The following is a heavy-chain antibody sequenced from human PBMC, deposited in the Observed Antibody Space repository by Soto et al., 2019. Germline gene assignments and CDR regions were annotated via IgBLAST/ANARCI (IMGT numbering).Heavy chain of an antibody. CDR2: IYHSGST. D-gene: IGHD2-2*02. CDR1: CGSIISTNW. V-gene: IGHV4-4*02. J-gene: IGHJ4*02. CDR3: AGFCRSTSCYTDY. Sequence: SETLSLTCAFSCGSIISTNWWSWVRQPPGKGLEWIGEIYHSGSTNYNASLKSRVAISIDKSKSQFSLNLSSVTAADTAVYYCAGFCRSTSCYTDYWGQGTLVTVSS.